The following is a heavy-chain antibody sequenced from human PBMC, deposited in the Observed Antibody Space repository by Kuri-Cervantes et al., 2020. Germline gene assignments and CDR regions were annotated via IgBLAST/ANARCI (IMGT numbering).Heavy chain of an antibody. D-gene: IGHD3-9*01. CDR2: IIPIFGTA. CDR1: GGTFSSYA. J-gene: IGHJ3*02. CDR3: AREGVLRYFDWSHRHGSRAFDI. V-gene: IGHV1-69*05. Sequence: SVKVSCKASGGTFSSYAISWVRQAPGQGLEWMGGIIPIFGTANYAQKFQGRVTITTDESTSTAYMELSSLRAEDTAVYYCAREGVLRYFDWSHRHGSRAFDIWGQGTMVTGSS.